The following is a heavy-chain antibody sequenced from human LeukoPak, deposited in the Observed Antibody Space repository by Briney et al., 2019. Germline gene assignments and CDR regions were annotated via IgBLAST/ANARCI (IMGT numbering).Heavy chain of an antibody. CDR2: FDPEDGET. Sequence: ASVKVSCKVSGYTLTELSMHWVRQAPGKRLEWMGGFDPEDGETIYAQKFQGRVTMTEDTSTDTAYMELSSLRSEDTAVYYCATDLTMARGFDYWGQGTLVTVSS. CDR3: ATDLTMARGFDY. D-gene: IGHD3-10*01. J-gene: IGHJ4*02. CDR1: GYTLTELS. V-gene: IGHV1-24*01.